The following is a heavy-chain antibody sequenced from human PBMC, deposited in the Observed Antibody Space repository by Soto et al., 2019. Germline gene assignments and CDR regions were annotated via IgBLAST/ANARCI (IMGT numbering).Heavy chain of an antibody. CDR3: ARDLLDYGDWGPIYYGMDV. J-gene: IGHJ6*02. CDR1: GFTFSSYS. CDR2: ISSSSSTI. V-gene: IGHV3-48*02. D-gene: IGHD4-17*01. Sequence: EVQLVESGGGLVQPGGSLRLSCAASGFTFSSYSMNWVRQAPGKGLEWVSYISSSSSTIYYADSVKGRFTISRDNAKNSLYLQMNSLRDEDSAVYYCARDLLDYGDWGPIYYGMDVWGQGTTVTVSS.